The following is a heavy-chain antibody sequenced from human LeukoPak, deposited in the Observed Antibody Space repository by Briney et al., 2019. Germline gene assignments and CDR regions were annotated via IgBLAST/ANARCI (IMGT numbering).Heavy chain of an antibody. CDR2: IYPDDSDT. V-gene: IGHV5-51*01. J-gene: IGHJ5*02. CDR1: GCRFTTYW. Sequence: GESMKISCKTSGCRFTTYWIGWVRQMPGTGLEWVGAIYPDDSDTRYSPSFQGQVVISADRSIRTAYLQWNTLKTSDTAMYYCVRQRGASGTINHFDPWSQGTLVTVSS. D-gene: IGHD3-10*01. CDR3: VRQRGASGTINHFDP.